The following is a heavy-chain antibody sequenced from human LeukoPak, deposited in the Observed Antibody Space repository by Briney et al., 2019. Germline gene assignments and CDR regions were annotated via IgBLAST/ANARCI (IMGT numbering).Heavy chain of an antibody. J-gene: IGHJ3*02. V-gene: IGHV2-70*04. CDR1: GFSLSTSGMR. CDR3: ARIDSSSSGAFDI. Sequence: SGPALVKPTPTLTLTCTFSGFSLSTSGMRVSWIRQPPGKALEWLARIDWDDDKFYSTSLKTRLTISKDTSKNQVVLTMTNMDPVDTATYYCARIDSSSSGAFDIWGQGTMVTVSS. D-gene: IGHD6-6*01. CDR2: IDWDDDK.